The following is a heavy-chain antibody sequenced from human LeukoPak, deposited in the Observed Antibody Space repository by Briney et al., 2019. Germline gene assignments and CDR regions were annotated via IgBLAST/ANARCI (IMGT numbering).Heavy chain of an antibody. V-gene: IGHV1-69*05. Sequence: SVKVSCKASGGTFSSYAISWVRQAPGQGLEWMGGIIPIFGTANYAQKFQGRVTITTDESTSTAYMELSSLRSEDTAVYYCARTPPSAEDFDYWGQGTLVTVSS. J-gene: IGHJ4*02. CDR2: IIPIFGTA. CDR3: ARTPPSAEDFDY. CDR1: GGTFSSYA.